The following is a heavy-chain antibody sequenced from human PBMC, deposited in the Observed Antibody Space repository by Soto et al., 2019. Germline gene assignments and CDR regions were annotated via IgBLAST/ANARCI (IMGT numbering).Heavy chain of an antibody. CDR1: GCSFSSSSYY. V-gene: IGHV4-39*01. CDR2: IYYIGST. Sequence: SETLSLTCTVSGCSFSSSSYYWGWMRQAPGKGREGIGSIYYIGSTYYNPSLKSRVTIYVDTSKNQFSLKLSSVTAADTAVYYCARQKAMTTVTYYYYGMDVWGQGTTVTVS. D-gene: IGHD4-17*01. J-gene: IGHJ6*02. CDR3: ARQKAMTTVTYYYYGMDV.